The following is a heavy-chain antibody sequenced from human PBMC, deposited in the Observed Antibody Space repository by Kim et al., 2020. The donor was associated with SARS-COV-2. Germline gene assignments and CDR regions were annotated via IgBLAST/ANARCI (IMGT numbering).Heavy chain of an antibody. CDR2: ISGSGGST. CDR3: AKDRALRWLQLLSQIFDY. V-gene: IGHV3-23*01. J-gene: IGHJ4*02. Sequence: GGSLRLSCAASGFTFSSYAMSWVRQAPGKGLEWVSAISGSGGSTYYADSVKGRFTISRDNSKNTLYLQMNSLRAEDTAVYYCAKDRALRWLQLLSQIFDYWGQGTLVTVSS. CDR1: GFTFSSYA. D-gene: IGHD5-12*01.